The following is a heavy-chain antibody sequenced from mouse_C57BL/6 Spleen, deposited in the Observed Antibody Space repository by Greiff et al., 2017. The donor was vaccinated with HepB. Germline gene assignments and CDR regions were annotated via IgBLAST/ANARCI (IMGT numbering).Heavy chain of an antibody. V-gene: IGHV1-4*01. D-gene: IGHD1-1*01. CDR2: INPSSGYT. J-gene: IGHJ4*01. CDR1: GYTFTSYT. CDR3: ARSCSSFYYYAMDY. Sequence: VMLVESGAELARPGASVKMSCKASGYTFTSYTMHWVKQRPGQGLEWIGYINPSSGYTKYNQKFKDKATLTADKSSSTSYMQLSSLTSEDSAVYYCARSCSSFYYYAMDYWGQGTSVTVSS.